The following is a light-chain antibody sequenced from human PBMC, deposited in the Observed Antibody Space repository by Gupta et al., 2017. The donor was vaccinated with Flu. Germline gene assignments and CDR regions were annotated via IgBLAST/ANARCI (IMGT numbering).Light chain of an antibody. CDR2: EDT. Sequence: YALTQPPSASVSPGPTATVPCSGDKLVHKHVSWYYQKPGQSPVLVIYEDTQRPSGIPERFSGSNAGDTATLTISGAQSVDEAHYYCQAWDRGSVVFGGGTKLTVL. J-gene: IGLJ2*01. V-gene: IGLV3-1*01. CDR1: KLVHKH. CDR3: QAWDRGSVV.